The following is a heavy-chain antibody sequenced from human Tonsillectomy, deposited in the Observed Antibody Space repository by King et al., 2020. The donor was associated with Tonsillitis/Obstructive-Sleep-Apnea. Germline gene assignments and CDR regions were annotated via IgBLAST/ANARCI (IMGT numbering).Heavy chain of an antibody. J-gene: IGHJ6*03. CDR1: GGSISSSTYY. V-gene: IGHV4-39*01. CDR2: IYYSGST. CDR3: ARHGLPYYYFYMDV. Sequence: QLQESGPGLVKPSETLSLTCTVSGGSISSSTYYWGWIRQPPGKGLEWIGSIYYSGSTYYNPSLKSRVTISVDTSKNQFSLKLSSVTAADTAVYYCARHGLPYYYFYMDVWGKGTTVTVPS.